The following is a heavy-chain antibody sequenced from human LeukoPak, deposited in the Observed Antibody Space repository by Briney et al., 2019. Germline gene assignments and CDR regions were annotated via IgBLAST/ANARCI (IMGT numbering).Heavy chain of an antibody. V-gene: IGHV3-74*01. D-gene: IGHD5-18*01. J-gene: IGHJ4*02. Sequence: PGGSLRLSCAASGFTLSSYWMHWVRQAPGKGLVWVSRIDSDGSSTSYADSVKGRFTISRDNAKNTLYLQMNSLRAEDTAVYYCARGQLWTDFDYWGQGTLVTVSS. CDR1: GFTLSSYW. CDR2: IDSDGSST. CDR3: ARGQLWTDFDY.